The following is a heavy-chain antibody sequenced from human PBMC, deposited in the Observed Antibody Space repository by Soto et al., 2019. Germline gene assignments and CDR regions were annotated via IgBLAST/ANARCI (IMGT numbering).Heavy chain of an antibody. V-gene: IGHV3-74*01. CDR2: IKSDGSST. CDR3: ARGRAGCYFDY. J-gene: IGHJ4*02. CDR1: GFTFSSYY. Sequence: GGSLRLSCAASGFTFSSYYMHWVRQAPGKGLVWVSRIKSDGSSTNYADSVKGRFTISRDNAKNTLYLQMNSLRAEDTAVYYCARGRAGCYFDYWGQATLVTV.